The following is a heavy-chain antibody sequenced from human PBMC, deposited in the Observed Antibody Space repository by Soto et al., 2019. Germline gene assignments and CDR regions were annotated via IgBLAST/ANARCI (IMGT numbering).Heavy chain of an antibody. Sequence: ASVKVSCKASGGTFSSYAINWVRQAPGQGLEWMGGIIPILGIANYAQKFQGRVTITADKSTSTAYMELSSLRSEDTAVYYCARGLVDTAMVYYFDYWGQGTLVTVSS. CDR3: ARGLVDTAMVYYFDY. J-gene: IGHJ4*02. CDR2: IIPILGIA. V-gene: IGHV1-69*10. D-gene: IGHD5-18*01. CDR1: GGTFSSYA.